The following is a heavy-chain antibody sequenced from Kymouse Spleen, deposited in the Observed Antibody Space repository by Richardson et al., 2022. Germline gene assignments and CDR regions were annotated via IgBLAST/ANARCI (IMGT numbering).Heavy chain of an antibody. V-gene: IGHV3-48*02. CDR2: ISSSSSTI. D-gene: IGHD3-9*01. CDR1: GFTFSSYS. CDR3: ARDPLLRYFDWLFDY. Sequence: EVQLVESGGGLVQPGGSLRLSCAASGFTFSSYSMNWVRQAPGKGLEWVSYISSSSSTIYYADSVKGRFTISRDNAKNSLYLQMNSLRDEDTAVYYCARDPLLRYFDWLFDYWGQGTLVTVSS. J-gene: IGHJ4*02.